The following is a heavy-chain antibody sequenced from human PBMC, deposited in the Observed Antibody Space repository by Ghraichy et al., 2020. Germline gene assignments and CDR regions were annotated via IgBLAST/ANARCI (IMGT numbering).Heavy chain of an antibody. CDR2: IYPGDSDT. Sequence: GESLNISCKGSGYSFNIYWIGWVRQMPGKGLEWMGIIYPGDSDTKYSPSFQGQVTISVDKSINTAYLQWSSLKASDTAMYYCASGYSRYNFDYWGQGTLVTVSS. CDR1: GYSFNIYW. J-gene: IGHJ4*02. CDR3: ASGYSRYNFDY. V-gene: IGHV5-51*01. D-gene: IGHD5-18*01.